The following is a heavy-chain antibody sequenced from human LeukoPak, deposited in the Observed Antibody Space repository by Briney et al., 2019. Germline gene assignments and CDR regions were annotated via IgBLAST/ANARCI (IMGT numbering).Heavy chain of an antibody. J-gene: IGHJ4*02. V-gene: IGHV4-61*02. CDR3: ARGYYYHT. D-gene: IGHD3-22*01. CDR1: GGSLSSDNSH. Sequence: SETLSLTCTVSGGSLSSDNSHWTWIRQPAGKGLEWIGRIYADGSSTYNPSLKSRVTISVDSSKNQFSLRLSSLTAADTAVYYCARGYYYHTWGQGTLVTVSS. CDR2: IYADGSS.